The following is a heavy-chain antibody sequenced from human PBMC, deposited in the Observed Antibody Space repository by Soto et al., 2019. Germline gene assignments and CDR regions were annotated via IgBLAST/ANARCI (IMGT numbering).Heavy chain of an antibody. CDR1: GFSLSTSGVG. Sequence: QITLKESGPTLVKPTQTLTLTCTFSGFSLSTSGVGVGWIRQPPGKALEWLALIYWDDDKRYSPSLKSRLTIXXDXSXXPVVLTMTNMDPVDTATYYCAHSLRDYEYDYSMDVWGQGTTVTVSS. V-gene: IGHV2-5*02. CDR2: IYWDDDK. CDR3: AHSLRDYEYDYSMDV. J-gene: IGHJ6*02.